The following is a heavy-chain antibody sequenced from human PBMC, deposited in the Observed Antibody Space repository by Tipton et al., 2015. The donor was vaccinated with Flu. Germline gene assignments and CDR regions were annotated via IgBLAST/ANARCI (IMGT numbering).Heavy chain of an antibody. V-gene: IGHV3-23*01. CDR1: GFTFDDYA. J-gene: IGHJ4*02. D-gene: IGHD6-19*01. CDR3: ARVIPEFVAGLSY. Sequence: SLRLSCAASGFTFDDYAMHWVRQAPGKGLEWVSGIGGGGATTYFADSVKGRFTISRDNIRDTLYLQMNSLRAEDTAIYYCARVIPEFVAGLSYWGQGTQVSVSS. CDR2: IGGGGATT.